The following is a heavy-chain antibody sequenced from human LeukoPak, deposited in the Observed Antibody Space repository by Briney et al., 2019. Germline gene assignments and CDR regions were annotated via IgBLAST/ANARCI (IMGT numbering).Heavy chain of an antibody. CDR1: GFTFSSYG. Sequence: GGSLRLSCAASGFTFSSYGMHWVREATGKGLEWVAVIWYDGSNKYYADSVKGRFTISRDNSKNTLYLQMNSLRAEDTAVYYCARGSAYDILTGPPIDYWGQGTLVTVSS. V-gene: IGHV3-33*01. J-gene: IGHJ4*02. D-gene: IGHD3-9*01. CDR2: IWYDGSNK. CDR3: ARGSAYDILTGPPIDY.